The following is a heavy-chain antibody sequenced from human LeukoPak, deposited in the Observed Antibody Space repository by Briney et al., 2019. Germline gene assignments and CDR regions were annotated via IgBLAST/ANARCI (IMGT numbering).Heavy chain of an antibody. CDR3: ARHSWRERTFDY. D-gene: IGHD1-26*01. CDR1: GGSISSSSYY. V-gene: IGHV4-39*01. CDR2: IYYSGST. J-gene: IGHJ4*02. Sequence: SETLSLTCTVSGGSISSSSYYWGWIRQPPGKGLVWIGSIYYSGSTYYNPSLKSRVTISVDTSRNQFSRKLSSVTAADTAVYYCARHSWRERTFDYWGQGTLVTVSS.